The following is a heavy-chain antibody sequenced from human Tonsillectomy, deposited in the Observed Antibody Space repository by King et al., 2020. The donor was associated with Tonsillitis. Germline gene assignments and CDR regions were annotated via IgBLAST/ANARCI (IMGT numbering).Heavy chain of an antibody. V-gene: IGHV3-53*01. CDR1: VFTVSSNY. CDR3: ASSRYYYHSPDY. CDR2: IYSVDIT. Sequence: VQLVESGGGLIQPGGSLRLSCAASVFTVSSNYMSWVRQAPGKGLEWVSVIYSVDITYYADSVKGRFTISRDNSKNTLYLQMNSLRAEDTAVYYCASSRYYYHSPDYWGQGTLVTVSS. J-gene: IGHJ4*02. D-gene: IGHD3-22*01.